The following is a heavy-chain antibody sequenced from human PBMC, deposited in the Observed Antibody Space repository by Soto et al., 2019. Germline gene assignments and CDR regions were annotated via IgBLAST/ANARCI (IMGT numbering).Heavy chain of an antibody. Sequence: QVQLVESGGGVVQPGRSLRLSCAASGCTFSSYVMHWVRQAPGKGLEWVAAIWHDGSYKFYADSVKGRFTISRDNSKNTLYLQMNSLRAEDTAMYYCAREKTLHVGDFDYWGQGTLVTVSS. V-gene: IGHV3-33*01. CDR1: GCTFSSYV. CDR2: IWHDGSYK. J-gene: IGHJ4*02. CDR3: AREKTLHVGDFDY. D-gene: IGHD3-16*01.